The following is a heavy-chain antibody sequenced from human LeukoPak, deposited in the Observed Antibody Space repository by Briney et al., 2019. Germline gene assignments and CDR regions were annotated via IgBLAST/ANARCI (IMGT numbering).Heavy chain of an antibody. CDR2: IYYSGST. J-gene: IGHJ4*02. CDR1: GASISSSSYY. D-gene: IGHD3-10*01. Sequence: SSETLSLTCTVSGASISSSSYYWGWIRRPPGKGLEWIGNIYYSGSTYYNPSLKSRVTISVDTSKNQFSLKLSSVTAADTAVYYGARHEYYGLEGGFDYWGQGTLVTVSS. CDR3: ARHEYYGLEGGFDY. V-gene: IGHV4-39*01.